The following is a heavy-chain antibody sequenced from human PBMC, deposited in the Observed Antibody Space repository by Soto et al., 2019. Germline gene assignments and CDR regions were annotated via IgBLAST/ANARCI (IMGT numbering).Heavy chain of an antibody. V-gene: IGHV4-59*01. J-gene: IGHJ4*02. CDR1: GDSISRYY. D-gene: IGHD3-22*01. CDR2: IHYSGIT. Sequence: SETLSLTCTVSGDSISRYYWNWIRQPPGKGLESIGYIHYSGITSYNPSLKSRVTISIDTSKNQFSLKLTSVTAADTAVYYCATTYYDSSAYYLDYWGQGTPVTVSS. CDR3: ATTYYDSSAYYLDY.